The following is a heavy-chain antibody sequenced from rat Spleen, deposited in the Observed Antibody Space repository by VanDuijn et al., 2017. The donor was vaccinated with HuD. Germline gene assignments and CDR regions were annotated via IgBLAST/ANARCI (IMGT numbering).Heavy chain of an antibody. Sequence: EVQLVESDGGLVQPGRSLKLSCAASGFTFSDYYMAWVRQAPTKGLEWVATIGYDGSSTYYRDSVKGRFTISRDNAKSTLYLQMDSLRSEDTATYYCARHGPGSWYFDLWGPGTMVTVSS. J-gene: IGHJ1*01. D-gene: IGHD5-1*01. CDR2: IGYDGSST. CDR3: ARHGPGSWYFDL. V-gene: IGHV5-29*01. CDR1: GFTFSDYY.